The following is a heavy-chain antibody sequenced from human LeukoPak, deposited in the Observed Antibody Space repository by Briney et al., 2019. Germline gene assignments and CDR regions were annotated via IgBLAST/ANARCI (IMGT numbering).Heavy chain of an antibody. CDR2: ISSSSSTI. Sequence: GGSLRLSCAASGFTFSSYSMNWVRQAPGKGLEWVSYISSSSSTIYYADSVKGRFTISRDNAKNSLYLQMNSLRAEDTAVYYCASHGAGGCDYWGQGTLVTVSS. V-gene: IGHV3-48*01. CDR3: ASHGAGGCDY. CDR1: GFTFSSYS. D-gene: IGHD4-23*01. J-gene: IGHJ4*02.